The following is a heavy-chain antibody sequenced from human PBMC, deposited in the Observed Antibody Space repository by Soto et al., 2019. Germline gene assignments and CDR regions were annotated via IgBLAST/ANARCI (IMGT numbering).Heavy chain of an antibody. Sequence: EVQLVESGGGLVQPGGSLRLSCAASGFTFSSYNMNWVRQAPGKGLEWVSYISSSSSTIDYADSVKGRFTISRDNAKNSLYVQMNSLRAEDTAVYYCARDSSHSGGNGYWGQGTLVTVSS. J-gene: IGHJ4*02. CDR1: GFTFSSYN. CDR3: ARDSSHSGGNGY. V-gene: IGHV3-48*01. D-gene: IGHD2-15*01. CDR2: ISSSSSTI.